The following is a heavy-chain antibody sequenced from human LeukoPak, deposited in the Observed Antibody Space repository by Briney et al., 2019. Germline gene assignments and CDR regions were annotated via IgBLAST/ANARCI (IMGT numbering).Heavy chain of an antibody. J-gene: IGHJ5*02. CDR1: GGSISSSSYY. Sequence: PSETLSLTCTVSGGSISSSSYYWGWIRQPPGKGLEWIGYIYYSGSTNYNPSLKSRVTISVDTSKNQFSLKLSSVTAADTAVYYCAREYGSGGSWFDPWGQGTLVTVSS. CDR3: AREYGSGGSWFDP. CDR2: IYYSGST. D-gene: IGHD3-10*01. V-gene: IGHV4-61*01.